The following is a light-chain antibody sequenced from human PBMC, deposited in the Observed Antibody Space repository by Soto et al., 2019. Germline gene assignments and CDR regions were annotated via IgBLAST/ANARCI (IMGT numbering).Light chain of an antibody. CDR3: QQTYDTPTT. CDR1: QRIDNY. V-gene: IGKV1-39*01. J-gene: IGKJ2*01. CDR2: AVA. Sequence: DIQMTQSPSSLSASVGDRVTITCRASQRIDNYLNWYQQKPGKAPNLVIYAVASLQGGVPSRVSGGASGTDFTLTISSLQPEDFATYYCQQTYDTPTTFGQGTKLEI.